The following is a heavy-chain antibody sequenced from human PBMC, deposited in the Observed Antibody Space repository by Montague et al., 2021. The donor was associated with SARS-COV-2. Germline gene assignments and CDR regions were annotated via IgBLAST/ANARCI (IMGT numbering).Heavy chain of an antibody. J-gene: IGHJ4*02. V-gene: IGHV2-5*02. CDR2: IYWDDDK. CDR3: AHRLARHYDTSAYLWCPFDY. CDR1: GFSLSTNGVG. Sequence: PALMKPTKTLTLTCTFSGFSLSTNGVGVGWIRQPPGKALEWLALIYWDDDKRYSPSLKSRLTITKDTSKNQVVLTMTNMDPVDTATYYCAHRLARHYDTSAYLWCPFDYWGQGTLVTVSS. D-gene: IGHD3-22*01.